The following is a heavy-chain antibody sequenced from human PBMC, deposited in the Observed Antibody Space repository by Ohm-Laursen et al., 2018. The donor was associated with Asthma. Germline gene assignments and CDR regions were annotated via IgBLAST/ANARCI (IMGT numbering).Heavy chain of an antibody. CDR1: GFTFSTYP. D-gene: IGHD1-20*01. J-gene: IGHJ6*02. Sequence: SLRLSCAASGFTFSTYPMHWVRQAPGKGLEWLALTSYDGSNKYYADSVKGRFTISRDNSKNTLYLQMNSLRAEDTAVYYCAREPQGITGTTGYYHYVMDVWGQGTTVTVSS. V-gene: IGHV3-30-3*01. CDR2: TSYDGSNK. CDR3: AREPQGITGTTGYYHYVMDV.